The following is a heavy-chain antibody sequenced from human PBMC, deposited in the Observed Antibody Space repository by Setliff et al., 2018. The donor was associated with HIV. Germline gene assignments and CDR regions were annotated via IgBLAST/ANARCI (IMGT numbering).Heavy chain of an antibody. Sequence: SETLSLTCTVSGGSISSHYWSWIRQPPGKGLEWIGHIYTSGSTNYNPSLKSRVTMSVGTSKNQFSLKLSSVTVADTAVYYCARGVNFDYWGQGTQVTVSS. CDR2: IYTSGST. J-gene: IGHJ4*02. V-gene: IGHV4-4*08. D-gene: IGHD3-3*01. CDR3: ARGVNFDY. CDR1: GGSISSHY.